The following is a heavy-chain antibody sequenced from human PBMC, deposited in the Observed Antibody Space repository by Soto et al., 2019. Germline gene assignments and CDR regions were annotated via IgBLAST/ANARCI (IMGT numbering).Heavy chain of an antibody. CDR1: GGSISTSQW. Sequence: QVQLQESGPGLVKSSGTLSLTCTVSGGSISTSQWWSWLRQPPGKGLEWIGEIYHSGSSNYNASLKSRVTIAVDKSKNQFPLKVNSVAAADAAVYYCASKTYESKGTFDYWGQGTLVTVSS. CDR3: ASKTYESKGTFDY. V-gene: IGHV4-4*02. J-gene: IGHJ4*02. D-gene: IGHD2-8*01. CDR2: IYHSGSS.